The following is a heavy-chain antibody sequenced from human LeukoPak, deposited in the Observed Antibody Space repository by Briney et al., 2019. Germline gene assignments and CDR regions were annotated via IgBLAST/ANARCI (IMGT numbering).Heavy chain of an antibody. CDR1: GFTFSSYA. Sequence: GGSLRLSCAASGFTFSSYAMHWVRQAPGKGLEWVAVISYDGSNKYYADSVKGRFTISRDNSKNTLYLQVNSLRAEDTAVYYCASFSEGYWGQGTLVTVSS. J-gene: IGHJ4*02. CDR2: ISYDGSNK. D-gene: IGHD3-3*02. CDR3: ASFSEGY. V-gene: IGHV3-30*04.